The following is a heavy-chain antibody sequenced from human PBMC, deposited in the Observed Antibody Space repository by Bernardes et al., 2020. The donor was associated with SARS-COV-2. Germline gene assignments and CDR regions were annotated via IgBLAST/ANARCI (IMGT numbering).Heavy chain of an antibody. CDR3: TGNTFGDYVPDS. J-gene: IGHJ4*02. V-gene: IGHV3-7*03. CDR2: IKEDGSRT. Sequence: GGSLRLSCVVSGFPFSSYWMSWVRQAPGKGLEWVANIKEDGSRTFYVDSVKGRFTISRDNAQNSLYLQMNSLRAEDTAVYYCTGNTFGDYVPDSWGQGTLVSGSS. CDR1: GFPFSSYW. D-gene: IGHD4-17*01.